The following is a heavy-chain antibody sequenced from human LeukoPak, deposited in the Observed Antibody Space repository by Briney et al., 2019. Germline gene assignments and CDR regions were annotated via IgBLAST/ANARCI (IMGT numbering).Heavy chain of an antibody. CDR3: ARGPYSYDSSGAFDI. J-gene: IGHJ3*02. Sequence: PSETLSLTCAVYGRSFSGYYWTWIRQTPGKGLEWIGEINHSGITDYYPSLRSRVTISVDTSKNQFSLKLSSVTAADTAVYFCARGPYSYDSSGAFDIWGQGTMVTVSS. D-gene: IGHD3-22*01. CDR1: GRSFSGYY. V-gene: IGHV4-34*01. CDR2: INHSGIT.